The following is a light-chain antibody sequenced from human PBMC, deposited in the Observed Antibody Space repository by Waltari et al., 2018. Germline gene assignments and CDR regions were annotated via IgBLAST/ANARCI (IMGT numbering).Light chain of an antibody. CDR1: NSNLGRDT. J-gene: IGLJ2*01. Sequence: QSVLTQPPSASGTPRQRVTSSCSGSNSNLGRDTVNLYQQFPGAAPTLLVYNNFQRPSGVPDRFSGSKSGTSASLAILGVRPEDEADYYCATWDDSLNGPVFGGGTKLTVL. V-gene: IGLV1-44*01. CDR3: ATWDDSLNGPV. CDR2: NNF.